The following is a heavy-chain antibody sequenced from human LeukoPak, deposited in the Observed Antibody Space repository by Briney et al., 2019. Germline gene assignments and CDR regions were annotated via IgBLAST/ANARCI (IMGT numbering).Heavy chain of an antibody. CDR3: AREVWFGELSERTLDY. CDR2: ISAYNGNT. J-gene: IGHJ4*02. D-gene: IGHD3-10*01. Sequence: ASVKVSSKASGYTFTSYGISWVRQAPGQGLEWMGWISAYNGNTNYAQKLQGRVTMTTDTSTSTAYMELRSLRSDDTAVYYCAREVWFGELSERTLDYWGQGTLVTVSS. CDR1: GYTFTSYG. V-gene: IGHV1-18*01.